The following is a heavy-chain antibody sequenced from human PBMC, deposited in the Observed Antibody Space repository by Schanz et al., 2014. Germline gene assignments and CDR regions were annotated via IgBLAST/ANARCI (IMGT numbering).Heavy chain of an antibody. CDR1: GFTFSSYW. CDR2: IKSDGSST. D-gene: IGHD3-10*01. Sequence: EVQLVESGGGLVQPGGSLRLSCAASGFTFSSYWMHWVRQVPGKGLVWVSRIKSDGSSTSYAASVKGRFTISRDNAKNALYLQMNSLRAEDTAVYYCARPALWFGDNCFDPWGQGTLVTVSS. V-gene: IGHV3-74*01. CDR3: ARPALWFGDNCFDP. J-gene: IGHJ5*02.